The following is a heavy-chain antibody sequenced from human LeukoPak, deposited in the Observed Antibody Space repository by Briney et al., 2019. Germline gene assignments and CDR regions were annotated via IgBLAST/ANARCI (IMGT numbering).Heavy chain of an antibody. CDR1: GGSISRHC. V-gene: IGHV4-59*11. J-gene: IGHJ4*02. CDR3: ARGETGYYFDN. D-gene: IGHD3-9*01. Sequence: PSETLSLTCTVSGGSISRHCFSWIRQSPGKGLEWIGYIYYSGSTTYNPSLKSRVTMSIDTSKSQFSLNLTSLTAADTALYFCARGETGYYFDNWGLGTLVTVSS. CDR2: IYYSGST.